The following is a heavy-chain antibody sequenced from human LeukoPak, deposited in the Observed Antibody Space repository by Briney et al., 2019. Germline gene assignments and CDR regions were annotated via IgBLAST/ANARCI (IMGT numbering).Heavy chain of an antibody. CDR3: ARVLGNYDFWSGYSRPYYYYYYMDV. Sequence: SETLSLTCTVSGGSINNYYWSWIRQSPGKGLEWIAYMYYSGSTNYNPSLKSRVTISVDTSKNQFSLKLSSVTAADTAVCYCARVLGNYDFWSGYSRPYYYYYYMDVWGKGTTVTVSS. V-gene: IGHV4-59*01. CDR1: GGSINNYY. J-gene: IGHJ6*03. D-gene: IGHD3-3*01. CDR2: MYYSGST.